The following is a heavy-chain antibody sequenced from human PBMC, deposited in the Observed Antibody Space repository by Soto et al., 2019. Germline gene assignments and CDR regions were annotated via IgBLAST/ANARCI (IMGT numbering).Heavy chain of an antibody. CDR1: GFTFNSYA. V-gene: IGHV3-23*01. J-gene: IGHJ4*02. CDR3: AKVAVAGTTVRYFDY. Sequence: GGSLGLSCAASGFTFNSYAVSWVRQAPGKGLEWVSAISGSGGSTYYADSVKGRFTISRDNSKNTLYLQMNSLRAEDTAVYYCAKVAVAGTTVRYFDYWGQGTLVTVSS. CDR2: ISGSGGST. D-gene: IGHD6-19*01.